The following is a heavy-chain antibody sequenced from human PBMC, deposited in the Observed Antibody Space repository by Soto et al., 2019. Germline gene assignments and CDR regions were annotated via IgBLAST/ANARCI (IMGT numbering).Heavy chain of an antibody. V-gene: IGHV3-23*01. J-gene: IGHJ5*02. D-gene: IGHD3-3*01. CDR1: GFTFSNYE. CDR2: ISGSGGST. CDR3: AKGVYYDFWSGYPNWFDP. Sequence: GGSLRLSCAASGFTFSNYEMHWVRQAPGKGLEWVSAISGSGGSTYYADSVKGRFTISRDNSKNTLYLQMNSLRAEDTAVYYCAKGVYYDFWSGYPNWFDPWGQGTLVTVSS.